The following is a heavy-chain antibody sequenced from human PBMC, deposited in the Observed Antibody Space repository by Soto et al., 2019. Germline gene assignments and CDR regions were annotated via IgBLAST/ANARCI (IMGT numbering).Heavy chain of an antibody. J-gene: IGHJ4*02. Sequence: GGSLRLSCAASGFTFSSYEMNWVRQAPGKGLEWVSYIGSSGNTIYYADSVKGRFTISRDNAKSSLYLQMKSLRAEDTAVYYCATKMTYWGQGTLVTVSS. V-gene: IGHV3-48*03. CDR2: IGSSGNTI. CDR3: ATKMTY. CDR1: GFTFSSYE. D-gene: IGHD2-21*02.